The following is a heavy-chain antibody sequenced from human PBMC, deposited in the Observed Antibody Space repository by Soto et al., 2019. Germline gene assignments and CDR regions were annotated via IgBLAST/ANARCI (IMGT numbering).Heavy chain of an antibody. CDR3: ARARYSSSSHYFDY. J-gene: IGHJ4*02. V-gene: IGHV4-61*01. CDR1: GGSVSSGSYY. CDR2: IYYSGST. Sequence: SETLSLTCTVSGGSVSSGSYYWGWIRQPPGKGLEWIGYIYYSGSTNYNPSLKSRVTISVDTSKNQFSLKLSSVTAADTAVYYCARARYSSSSHYFDYWGQGTLVTVSS. D-gene: IGHD6-6*01.